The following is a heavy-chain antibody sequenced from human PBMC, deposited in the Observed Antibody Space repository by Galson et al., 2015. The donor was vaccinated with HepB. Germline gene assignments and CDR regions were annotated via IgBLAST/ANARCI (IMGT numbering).Heavy chain of an antibody. V-gene: IGHV6-1*01. D-gene: IGHD4-23*01. CDR2: TYYRSKWYN. CDR1: GDSVSSNSAA. Sequence: CAISGDSVSSNSAAWNWIRQSPSRGLEWLGRTYYRSKWYNDYAVSVKSRITINPDTSKNQFSLQLNSVTPEDTAVYYCASAVRWLGGYYFDYWGQGTLVTISS. J-gene: IGHJ4*02. CDR3: ASAVRWLGGYYFDY.